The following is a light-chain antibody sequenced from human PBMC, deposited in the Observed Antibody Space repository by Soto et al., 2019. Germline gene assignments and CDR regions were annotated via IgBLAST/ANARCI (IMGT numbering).Light chain of an antibody. J-gene: IGLJ1*01. Sequence: IIRTRTSSDVGGYNYVSWYQQHPGKAPKLMIYDVSNRPSGVSNRFSGSKSGNTASLTISGLQAEDEADYYCSSYTSSSTRVFGTGTKVTVL. CDR1: SSDVGGYNY. CDR3: SSYTSSSTRV. V-gene: IGLV2-14*04. CDR2: DVS.